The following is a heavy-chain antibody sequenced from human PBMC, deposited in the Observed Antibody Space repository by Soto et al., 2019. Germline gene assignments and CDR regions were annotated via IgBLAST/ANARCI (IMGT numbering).Heavy chain of an antibody. D-gene: IGHD3-22*01. CDR1: GGSISSGDYY. J-gene: IGHJ4*02. CDR2: IYYSGST. Sequence: SETLSLTCSVSGGSISSGDYYWSWIRQPPGKGLEWIGYIYYSGSTYYNPSLKSRVTISVDTSKNQFSLKLSSVTAADTAVYYCARDGDYYDSSGYYWRYFDYWGQGTLVTVSS. CDR3: ARDGDYYDSSGYYWRYFDY. V-gene: IGHV4-30-4*01.